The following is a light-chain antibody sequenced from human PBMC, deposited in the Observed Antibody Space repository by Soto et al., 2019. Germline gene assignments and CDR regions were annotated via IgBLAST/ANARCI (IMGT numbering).Light chain of an antibody. CDR2: DAS. CDR1: ESVSRN. J-gene: IGKJ5*01. CDR3: QQYNSWPTIT. Sequence: EVVMTQSPANLSVSPGERANLSCRASESVSRNLAWYQQKPGQAHRLLIYDASTRATGIPDRFSGGGSGTEFTLTISSLQSEDFVVYYCQQYNSWPTITFGQGTRLEIK. V-gene: IGKV3-15*01.